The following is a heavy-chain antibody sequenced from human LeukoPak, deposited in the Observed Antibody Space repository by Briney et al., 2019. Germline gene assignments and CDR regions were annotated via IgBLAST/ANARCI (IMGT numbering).Heavy chain of an antibody. CDR3: ARDGISSSWYFGWFDP. CDR1: GGSISSYY. D-gene: IGHD6-13*01. Sequence: SETLSLTCTVSGGSISSYYWSWIRQPAGEGLEWIGRIYTSGSTNYNPSLESRVTMSVDTSKNQFSLKLSSVTAADTAVYYCARDGISSSWYFGWFDPWGQGTLVTVSS. V-gene: IGHV4-4*07. CDR2: IYTSGST. J-gene: IGHJ5*02.